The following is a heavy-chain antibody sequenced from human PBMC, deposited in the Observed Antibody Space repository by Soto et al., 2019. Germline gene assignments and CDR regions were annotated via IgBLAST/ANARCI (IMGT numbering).Heavy chain of an antibody. D-gene: IGHD3-9*01. CDR2: INAGNGNT. Sequence: ASVKVSCKASGYTFTSYAMHWVRQAPGQRLEWMGWINAGNGNTKYSQKYQGRVTITRDTSASTAYMELSSLRSEDTAVNYCARVRATEILRYFDWLLSYFDYWGQGTLVTVSS. J-gene: IGHJ4*02. CDR1: GYTFTSYA. V-gene: IGHV1-3*01. CDR3: ARVRATEILRYFDWLLSYFDY.